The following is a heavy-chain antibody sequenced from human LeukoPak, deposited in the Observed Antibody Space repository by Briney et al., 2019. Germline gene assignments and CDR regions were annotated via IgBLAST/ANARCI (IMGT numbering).Heavy chain of an antibody. D-gene: IGHD3-22*01. J-gene: IGHJ4*02. CDR1: GFTFSDYY. CDR3: ARDAFGEATFRDYYDSSGYYYGPYQDY. Sequence: GGSLRLSCAASGFTFSDYYMSWIRQAPGKGLEWVSYISSSGSTIYYADSVKGRFTISRDNAKNSLYLQMNSLRAEDTAVYYCARDAFGEATFRDYYDSSGYYYGPYQDYWGQGTLVTVSS. V-gene: IGHV3-11*01. CDR2: ISSSGSTI.